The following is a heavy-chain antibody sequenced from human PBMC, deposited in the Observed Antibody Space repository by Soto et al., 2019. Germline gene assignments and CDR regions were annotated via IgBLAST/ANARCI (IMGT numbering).Heavy chain of an antibody. V-gene: IGHV3-48*03. CDR1: GFPFSRYE. Sequence: RLSCAASGFPFSRYEMNWVRQAPGKGLEWISYISESGTSMYYADAVKGRFAISRDNAQNSLYLQMNSLRIEDTAVYYCARDQEVHDSRGHKIRAMDVWGQGTTVTVS. J-gene: IGHJ6*02. CDR3: ARDQEVHDSRGHKIRAMDV. CDR2: ISESGTSM. D-gene: IGHD6-19*01.